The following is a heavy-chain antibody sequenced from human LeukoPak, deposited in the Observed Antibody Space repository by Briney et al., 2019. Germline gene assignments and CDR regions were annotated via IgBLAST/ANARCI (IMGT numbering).Heavy chain of an antibody. CDR1: GFTFSKYA. CDR2: ISGSGGGT. D-gene: IGHD1-26*01. V-gene: IGHV3-21*01. Sequence: TGGSLRLSCAASGFTFSKYAMNWVRQAPGKGLEWVSFISGSGGGTYYADSVKGRFTISRDNAKNSLYLQMNSLRAEDTAVYYCARLGKGATYIYWGQGTLVTVSP. CDR3: ARLGKGATYIY. J-gene: IGHJ4*02.